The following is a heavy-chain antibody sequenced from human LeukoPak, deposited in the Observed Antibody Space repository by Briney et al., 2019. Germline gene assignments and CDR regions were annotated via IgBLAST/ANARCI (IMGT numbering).Heavy chain of an antibody. D-gene: IGHD5-18*01. CDR2: IYPGDSDT. Sequence: GESLKISCMGSGYSFTSYWIGWVRQMPGEGLEWIGIIYPGDSDTRYSPSFQGQVTISADKSISTAYLQWSSLKASDTAMYYCARPRYSYAMYYFDYWGQGTLVTVSS. CDR1: GYSFTSYW. J-gene: IGHJ4*02. CDR3: ARPRYSYAMYYFDY. V-gene: IGHV5-51*01.